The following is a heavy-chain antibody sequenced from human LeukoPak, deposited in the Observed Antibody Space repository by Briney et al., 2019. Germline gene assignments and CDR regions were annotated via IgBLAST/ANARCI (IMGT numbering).Heavy chain of an antibody. V-gene: IGHV3-48*03. CDR2: ISSSGSTI. D-gene: IGHD4-17*01. J-gene: IGHJ4*02. CDR3: ARASYGDTQTAYDY. Sequence: GGSLRLSCAASGFTFSSYAMSWVRQAPGKGLECVSYISSSGSTIYYAGSVKGRFTISRDNAKNSLSLQMNSLRAEDTGVYYCARASYGDTQTAYDYWGQGTLVTVSS. CDR1: GFTFSSYA.